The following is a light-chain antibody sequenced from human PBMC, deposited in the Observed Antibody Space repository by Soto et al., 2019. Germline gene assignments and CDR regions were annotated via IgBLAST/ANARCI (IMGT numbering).Light chain of an antibody. CDR3: SSFTSSTSYV. J-gene: IGLJ1*01. CDR1: SSDVGSYNS. Sequence: QSVLPQPASVSGSPGESIAISCTGTSSDVGSYNSVSWYQQYPGKAPKLMTHDVNNRPSGISDRFSGSKSGNTASLTISGLQAEDEADYYCSSFTSSTSYVFGTGTKVTVL. V-gene: IGLV2-14*03. CDR2: DVN.